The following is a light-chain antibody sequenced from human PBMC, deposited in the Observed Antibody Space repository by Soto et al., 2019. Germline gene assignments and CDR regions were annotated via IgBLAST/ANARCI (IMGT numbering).Light chain of an antibody. CDR2: GAS. Sequence: EIVLTQSPGTLSLSPGERATLSCRASQSVKWNHLAWYQQKPGRAPRLLISGASSRATGIPDRFSGSGSGTDFTLTINRFEPEDFAVYYCQQYGSSPKTFGQGTKVDIK. J-gene: IGKJ1*01. CDR3: QQYGSSPKT. V-gene: IGKV3-20*01. CDR1: QSVKWNH.